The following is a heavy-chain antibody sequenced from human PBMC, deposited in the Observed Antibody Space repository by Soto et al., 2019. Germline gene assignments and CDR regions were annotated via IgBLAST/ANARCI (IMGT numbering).Heavy chain of an antibody. D-gene: IGHD6-19*01. V-gene: IGHV4-4*02. CDR2: IYHGGTT. Sequence: SETLSLTCAVSGGSISSSNWCSWVRQPPGKGPEWIASIYHGGTTFYNPSLKRRITISVYTSNNQFSLKLTSVTAADTAVYYCARVHVMVVAGSTFDYWGHGTLVTVSS. J-gene: IGHJ4*01. CDR1: GGSISSSNW. CDR3: ARVHVMVVAGSTFDY.